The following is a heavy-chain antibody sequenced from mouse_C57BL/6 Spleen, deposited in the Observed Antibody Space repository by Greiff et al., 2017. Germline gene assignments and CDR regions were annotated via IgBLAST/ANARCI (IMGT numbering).Heavy chain of an antibody. CDR1: GYTFTSYW. J-gene: IGHJ2*01. Sequence: QVQLQQPGAELVKPGASVKLSCKASGYTFTSYWMNWVKQRPGKGLEWIGQIYPGDGDTNYNGKFKGKATLTADKSSSTAYMQLSSLTSEDSAVYFCARKDYLDYWGQGTTLTVSS. CDR3: ARKDYLDY. CDR2: IYPGDGDT. V-gene: IGHV1-80*01.